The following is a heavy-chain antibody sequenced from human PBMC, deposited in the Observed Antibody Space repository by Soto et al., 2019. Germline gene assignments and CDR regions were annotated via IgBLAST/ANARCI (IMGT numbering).Heavy chain of an antibody. Sequence: EVQLVESGGDLVQPGGSLRLSCAASGFTFSRYWMSWVRQAPGRGLEWVANIKKDGTEKYYVDSVKGRFTISRDNAKNSLYLQMNSLRADDTAVYYCARDYCSDTSCHDAFDVWGQGTMGNGSS. CDR3: ARDYCSDTSCHDAFDV. CDR1: GFTFSRYW. V-gene: IGHV3-7*01. CDR2: IKKDGTEK. J-gene: IGHJ3*01. D-gene: IGHD2-2*01.